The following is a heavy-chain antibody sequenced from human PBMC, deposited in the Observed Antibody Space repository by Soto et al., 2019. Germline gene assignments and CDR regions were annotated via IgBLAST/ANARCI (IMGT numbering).Heavy chain of an antibody. D-gene: IGHD2-21*01. J-gene: IGHJ4*02. CDR2: FDPEDGET. CDR1: GYTLTELS. Sequence: ASVKVSCKVSGYTLTELSMHWVRQAPGKGLEWMGGFDPEDGETIYAQRFQGRVTMTEDTSTDTAYMELSSLRSEDTAVYYCATAALGGDLFDYWGQGTLVTVSS. V-gene: IGHV1-24*01. CDR3: ATAALGGDLFDY.